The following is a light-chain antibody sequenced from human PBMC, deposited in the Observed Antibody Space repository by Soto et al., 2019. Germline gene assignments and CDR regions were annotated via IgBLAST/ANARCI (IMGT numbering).Light chain of an antibody. CDR3: AAWDDSLSGRLV. Sequence: QSVLTQPPSASGTPGQRVTISCSGSSSNIGSNYVYWYQQLPGTAPTLLIYRNNQRPSGVPARFSGSKSGTSASLAISGLLSEDETDYYCAAWDDSLSGRLVFGGGTKLTVL. J-gene: IGLJ2*01. CDR1: SSNIGSNY. V-gene: IGLV1-47*01. CDR2: RNN.